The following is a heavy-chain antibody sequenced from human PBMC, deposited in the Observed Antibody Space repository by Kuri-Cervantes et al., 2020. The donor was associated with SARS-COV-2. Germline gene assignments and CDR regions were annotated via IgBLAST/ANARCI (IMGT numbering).Heavy chain of an antibody. CDR1: GCSISSYY. J-gene: IGHJ6*02. Sequence: SETLSLTCTVPGCSISSYYWSWIRQPPGKGLEWIGFIYYSGSTNYNPSLKSRVTISVDTSKNQFSLKQSSVTDVDTALYYCSRHGDFYRYYYYGMDVWGQGTTVTVSS. V-gene: IGHV4-59*08. D-gene: IGHD2/OR15-2a*01. CDR3: SRHGDFYRYYYYGMDV. CDR2: IYYSGST.